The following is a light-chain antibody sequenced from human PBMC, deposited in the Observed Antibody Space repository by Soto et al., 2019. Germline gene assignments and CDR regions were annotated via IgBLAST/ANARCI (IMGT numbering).Light chain of an antibody. CDR2: GAS. V-gene: IGKV3-20*01. J-gene: IGKJ1*01. CDR3: QQYGGSPPSA. Sequence: EIVLTQSPGTLSLSPGERATLSCRASQSVSSTFLAWYQQKPGQALRLLISGASRRATGIPDRFSGSGSGTDCALTISRLEPEDFAVYYCQQYGGSPPSAFGQGTKVEIK. CDR1: QSVSSTF.